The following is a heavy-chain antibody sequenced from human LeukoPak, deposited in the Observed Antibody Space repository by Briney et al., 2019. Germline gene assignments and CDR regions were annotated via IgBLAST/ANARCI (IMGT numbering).Heavy chain of an antibody. D-gene: IGHD4-11*01. CDR1: GGSISNYY. CDR3: ARHSRVTSWVMDV. J-gene: IGHJ6*02. Sequence: PSETLSLTCTVSGGSISNYYWSWIRQPPGKGLEWIGYIYYSGSTNYNPSLKSRVTISVDTSKNQFSLRLISVTAADTAVYFCARHSRVTSWVMDVWGQGTTVTVSS. CDR2: IYYSGST. V-gene: IGHV4-59*08.